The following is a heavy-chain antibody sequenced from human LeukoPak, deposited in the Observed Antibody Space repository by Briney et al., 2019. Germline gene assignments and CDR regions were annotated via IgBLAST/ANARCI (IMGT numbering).Heavy chain of an antibody. CDR2: ICHSGST. CDR1: GYSISSGYY. CDR3: ARATAGTTLFEGIDY. Sequence: ASETLSLTCTVSGYSISSGYYWGWIRQPPGKGLEWIGSICHSGSTYYNPSLKSRVTISVDTSKNQFSLKLSSVTAADTAVYYCARATAGTTLFEGIDYWGQGTLVTVSS. V-gene: IGHV4-38-2*02. J-gene: IGHJ4*02. D-gene: IGHD1-1*01.